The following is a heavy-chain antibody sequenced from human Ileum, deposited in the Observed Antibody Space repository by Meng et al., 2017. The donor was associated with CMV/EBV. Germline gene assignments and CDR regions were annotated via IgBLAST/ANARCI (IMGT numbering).Heavy chain of an antibody. CDR1: GFTCSNYW. CDR2: LNHDGSEK. CDR3: ARDSGAFDI. Sequence: GEYLMISCAASGFTCSNYWMTWVRQAPGKGLEWVAKLNHDGSEKYYVDSVKGRFTISRDNAKTSLYLQMSSLRAEDTAVYYCARDSGAFDIWGQGTMVTVSS. J-gene: IGHJ3*02. V-gene: IGHV3-7*01.